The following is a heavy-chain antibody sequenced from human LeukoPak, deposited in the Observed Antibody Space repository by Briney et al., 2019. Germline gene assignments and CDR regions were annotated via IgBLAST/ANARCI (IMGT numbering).Heavy chain of an antibody. J-gene: IGHJ3*02. Sequence: SETLSLTCIVSGGSISSYYWSWIRQPPGKGLEWIGYIYYSGSTNYNPSLKSRVTISVDTSKNQFSLKLSSVTAADTAVYYCARRDTSSWYKDDAFDIWGQGTMVTVSS. CDR2: IYYSGST. V-gene: IGHV4-59*08. D-gene: IGHD6-13*01. CDR1: GGSISSYY. CDR3: ARRDTSSWYKDDAFDI.